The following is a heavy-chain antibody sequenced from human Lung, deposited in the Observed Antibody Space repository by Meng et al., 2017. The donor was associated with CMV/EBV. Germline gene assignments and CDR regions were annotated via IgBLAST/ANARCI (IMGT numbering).Heavy chain of an antibody. CDR2: INAYNGDT. CDR1: GYTLTTFG. V-gene: IGHV1-18*01. D-gene: IGHD1-26*01. CDR3: ARVEVGITSGDY. J-gene: IGHJ4*02. Sequence: QVQLVQSGGEVKKPGASVEVSCKASGYTLTTFGINWVRQAPGQGLEWMGWINAYNGDTNYAQTLQGRVTMTTDTSTSTAYMELRSLRSDDTAVYYCARVEVGITSGDYWGQGTLVTVSS.